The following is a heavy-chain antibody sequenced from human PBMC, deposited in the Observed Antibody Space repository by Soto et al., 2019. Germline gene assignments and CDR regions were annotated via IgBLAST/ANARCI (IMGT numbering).Heavy chain of an antibody. D-gene: IGHD6-13*01. CDR1: GFTLISSA. Sequence: QMQLVQSGPEVKKPGTSVKVSCKASGFTLISSAVQWVRQARGQGLEWRGWIVVGSGNANYAQKLQERVTISRAMSTSTVYMELSSLRSEDTAVYYCAAAILGQPLYFFGMDVWGQGTTVTVPS. J-gene: IGHJ6*02. V-gene: IGHV1-58*01. CDR3: AAAILGQPLYFFGMDV. CDR2: IVVGSGNA.